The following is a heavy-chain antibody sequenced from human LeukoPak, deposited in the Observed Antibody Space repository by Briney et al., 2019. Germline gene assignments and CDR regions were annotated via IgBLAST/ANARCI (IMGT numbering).Heavy chain of an antibody. CDR1: RFTFDDYA. CDR3: AKDIGYSRNRALGY. Sequence: PGGSLRLSCAAPRFTFDDYAMHWVRQAPGKGLEWVSGISWNSGSIGYADSVKGRFTISRDNAKNSLYLQMNSLRAEDMALYYCAKDIGYSRNRALGYWGQGTLVTVSS. D-gene: IGHD6-13*01. J-gene: IGHJ4*02. CDR2: ISWNSGSI. V-gene: IGHV3-9*03.